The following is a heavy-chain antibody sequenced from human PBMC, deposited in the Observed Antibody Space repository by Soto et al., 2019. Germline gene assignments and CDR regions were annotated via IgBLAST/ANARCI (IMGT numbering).Heavy chain of an antibody. V-gene: IGHV3-23*01. J-gene: IGHJ4*02. CDR1: GFTFSTYA. CDR2: ISGSGGGT. CDR3: AYRTGFDY. Sequence: EVQLLESGGDLVQPGGSLRLSCAASGFTFSTYAMSWVRQAPGKGLEWVSSISGSGGGTYYADSVKGRFTISRDNSKNTRYLQMNSLRPEDTAVYYCAYRTGFDYWGQGTLVTVSS.